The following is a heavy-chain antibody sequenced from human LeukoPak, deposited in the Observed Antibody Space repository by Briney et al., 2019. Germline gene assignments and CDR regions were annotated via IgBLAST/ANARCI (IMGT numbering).Heavy chain of an antibody. D-gene: IGHD2-15*01. V-gene: IGHV1-46*01. J-gene: IGHJ4*02. Sequence: ASVTVSCKASGYTFTSYYMHWVRQAPGQGLEWMGIINPSGGSTSCAQKFQGRVTMTRDTSTSTVYMELSSLRSEDTAVYYCARVLRKEFDYWGQGTLVTVSS. CDR1: GYTFTSYY. CDR3: ARVLRKEFDY. CDR2: INPSGGST.